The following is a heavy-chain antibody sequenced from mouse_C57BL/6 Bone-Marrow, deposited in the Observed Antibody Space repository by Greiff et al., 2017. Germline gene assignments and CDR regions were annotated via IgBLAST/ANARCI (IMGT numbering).Heavy chain of an antibody. J-gene: IGHJ1*03. D-gene: IGHD1-1*01. CDR1: GYTFTDYN. CDR2: INPNNGGT. Sequence: VQLQQSGPELVQPGASVKMSCTASGYTFTDYNMHWVKQSHGKSLEWIGYINPNNGGTSYNQKFKGKATLTVNKSSSTAYMELRSLTSEDSAVYYCARRTTVPYFDVWGTGTTVTVSS. CDR3: ARRTTVPYFDV. V-gene: IGHV1-22*01.